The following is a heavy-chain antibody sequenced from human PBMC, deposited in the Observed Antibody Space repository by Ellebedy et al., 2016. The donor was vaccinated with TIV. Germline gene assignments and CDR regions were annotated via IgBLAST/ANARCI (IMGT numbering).Heavy chain of an antibody. D-gene: IGHD3-10*01. Sequence: GESLKISCTASGFIFNSYAMSWVRQAPGKGLEWVAVISFDGSNEYLADAVKGRFTISRDNSKNTLYLQMNSLRVEDTAVYYCVRDPGYYGSGERFDPWGQGTLVTVSS. CDR1: GFIFNSYA. J-gene: IGHJ5*02. CDR2: ISFDGSNE. V-gene: IGHV3-30-3*01. CDR3: VRDPGYYGSGERFDP.